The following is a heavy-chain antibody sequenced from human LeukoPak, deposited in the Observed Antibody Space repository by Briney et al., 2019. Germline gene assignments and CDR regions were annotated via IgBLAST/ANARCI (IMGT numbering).Heavy chain of an antibody. D-gene: IGHD3-22*01. CDR2: ITSDGIDT. J-gene: IGHJ3*02. Sequence: PGGSLRLSCSVSGFTLNAYSMHWVRQAPGKGLEYVSAITSDGIDTYYADSVKGRFTISRDNSKNTLYLQMNSLRAEDTAVYYCAKDQVADYYDSREGAFDIWGQGTMVTVSS. CDR3: AKDQVADYYDSREGAFDI. V-gene: IGHV3-64*04. CDR1: GFTLNAYS.